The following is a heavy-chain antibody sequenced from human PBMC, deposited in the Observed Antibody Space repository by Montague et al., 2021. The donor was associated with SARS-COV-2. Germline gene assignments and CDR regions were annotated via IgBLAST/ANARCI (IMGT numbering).Heavy chain of an antibody. CDR1: GFTFSSYG. V-gene: IGHV3-21*01. CDR2: ITTSSSYI. J-gene: IGHJ4*02. D-gene: IGHD5-18*01. Sequence: SLRLSFSASGFTFSSYGMNWVRQAPGKGLEWVSLITTSSSYIYYADSVKGRFTISRDNSKNTLYLQMNSLKAEDTAVYYCANLYNYGSWGQGTLVTVSS. CDR3: ANLYNYGS.